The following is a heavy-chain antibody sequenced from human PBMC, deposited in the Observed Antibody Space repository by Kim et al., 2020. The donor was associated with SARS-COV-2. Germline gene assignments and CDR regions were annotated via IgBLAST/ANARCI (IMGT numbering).Heavy chain of an antibody. V-gene: IGHV1-24*01. D-gene: IGHD1-26*01. Sequence: TIYAKNFQCRVTMTEDTSTDTAYMELSSLRSEDTAVYYCATDLGALGEGYWGQGTLVTVSS. CDR3: ATDLGALGEGY. J-gene: IGHJ4*02. CDR2: T.